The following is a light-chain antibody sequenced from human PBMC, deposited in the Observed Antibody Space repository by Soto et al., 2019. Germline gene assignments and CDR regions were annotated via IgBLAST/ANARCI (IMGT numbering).Light chain of an antibody. CDR3: QQYNLYST. CDR1: QSVSSSY. CDR2: GAS. V-gene: IGKV3-20*01. J-gene: IGKJ2*01. Sequence: EIVLTQSPGTLSLSPGERATLSCRASQSVSSSYLAWYQQQPGQAPRLLIYGASSRATGIPDRFSGSGSGTDFTLTISKLEPEDFAVYYCQQYNLYSTFGQGTKLEI.